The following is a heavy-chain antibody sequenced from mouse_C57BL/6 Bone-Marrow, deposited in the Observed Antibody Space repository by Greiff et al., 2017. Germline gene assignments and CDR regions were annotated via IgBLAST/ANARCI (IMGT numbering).Heavy chain of an antibody. Sequence: EVQLQQSGPELVKPGASVKISCKASGYTFTDYYMHWVQQSPGKSLEWIGDINPNNGGTSYNQKFTGKATLTVATSYSTAYMELRSLTSEDSAVYYCARAKFTTTGVSNWYFDGGGTGTTGTVAS. J-gene: IGHJ1*03. CDR1: GYTFTDYY. V-gene: IGHV1-26*01. D-gene: IGHD1-1*01. CDR2: INPNNGGT. CDR3: ARAKFTTTGVSNWYFDG.